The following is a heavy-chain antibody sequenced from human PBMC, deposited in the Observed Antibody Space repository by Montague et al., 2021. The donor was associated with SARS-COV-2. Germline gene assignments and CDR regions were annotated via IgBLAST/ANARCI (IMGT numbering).Heavy chain of an antibody. V-gene: IGHV4-34*01. CDR1: GGSFSGYY. CDR2: INHSGTT. J-gene: IGHJ4*02. Sequence: SETLSLTCAVYGGSFSGYYWTWIRQSPGKGLEWIAEINHSGTTNYNFNPSLRSRVTISVDTSKSQFSLKLSSVTAADTGVYYCARWDPQTLTLKGLRGKSASDYWGQGTLVTVSS. D-gene: IGHD4-23*01. CDR3: ARWDPQTLTLKGLRGKSASDY.